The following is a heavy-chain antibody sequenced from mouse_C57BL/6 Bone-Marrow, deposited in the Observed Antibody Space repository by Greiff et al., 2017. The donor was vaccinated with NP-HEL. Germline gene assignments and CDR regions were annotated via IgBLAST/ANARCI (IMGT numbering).Heavy chain of an antibody. V-gene: IGHV1-64*01. CDR3: ARIYYGNWFAY. D-gene: IGHD2-1*01. Sequence: QVQLNESGAELVKPGASVKLSCKASGYTFTSYWMHWVKQRPGQGLEWIGMIHPNSGSTNYNEKFKSKATLTVDKSSSTAYMQLSSLTSEDSAVYYCARIYYGNWFAYWGQGTLVTVSA. J-gene: IGHJ3*01. CDR1: GYTFTSYW. CDR2: IHPNSGST.